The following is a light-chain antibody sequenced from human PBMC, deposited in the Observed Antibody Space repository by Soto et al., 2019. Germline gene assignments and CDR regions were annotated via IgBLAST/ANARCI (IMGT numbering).Light chain of an antibody. CDR2: DGS. J-gene: IGKJ1*01. CDR3: QQYTGYST. V-gene: IGKV1-5*01. CDR1: QRISTW. Sequence: DIRMTQSPATLSASVGDRVTITCRASQRISTWLAWYQQKPGRAPKVLIYDGSTLYSGVPSRFSGTRSETEFTLTINGIQADDFATYYCQQYTGYSTFGQGTKVDIK.